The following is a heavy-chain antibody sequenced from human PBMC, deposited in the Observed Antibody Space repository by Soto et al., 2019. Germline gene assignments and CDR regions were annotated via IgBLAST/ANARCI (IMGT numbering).Heavy chain of an antibody. V-gene: IGHV4-34*01. J-gene: IGHJ5*02. D-gene: IGHD2-2*01. CDR3: ARGAKRNCSSTSCYVANWFDP. Sequence: ASETLSLTCAVYGGSFSGYYWSWIRQPPGKGLEWIGEINHSGSTNYNPSLKSRVTISVDTSKNQFSLKLSSVTAADTAVYYCARGAKRNCSSTSCYVANWFDPWGQGTLVTVSS. CDR2: INHSGST. CDR1: GGSFSGYY.